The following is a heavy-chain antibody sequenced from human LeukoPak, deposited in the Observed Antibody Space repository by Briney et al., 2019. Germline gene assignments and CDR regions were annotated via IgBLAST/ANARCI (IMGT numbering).Heavy chain of an antibody. D-gene: IGHD1-26*01. CDR2: ISGSGGRT. J-gene: IGHJ3*02. CDR3: AKVIAGIVGAKVAFDI. V-gene: IGHV3-23*01. Sequence: GGSXRLSCAASGFTFSSYAMSWVRQAPGKGLEWVSAISGSGGRTYYADSVKGGFTISRDNSKNRVYMQMNSLRAEDTAVYYCAKVIAGIVGAKVAFDIWGQGTMVTVSS. CDR1: GFTFSSYA.